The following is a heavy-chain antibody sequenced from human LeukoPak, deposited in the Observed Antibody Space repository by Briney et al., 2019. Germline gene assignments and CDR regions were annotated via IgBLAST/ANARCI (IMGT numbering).Heavy chain of an antibody. CDR1: GFTFSSYS. D-gene: IGHD2-21*02. V-gene: IGHV3-21*04. CDR2: ISSSSSYI. J-gene: IGHJ5*02. CDR3: ARVPSGYCGGDCYS. Sequence: GGSLRLSCAASGFTFSSYSMNWVRQAPGKGLEWVSSISSSSSYIYYADSVKGRFTISRDNSKNTLYLQMNSLRAEDTAVYYCARVPSGYCGGDCYSWGQGTLVTVSS.